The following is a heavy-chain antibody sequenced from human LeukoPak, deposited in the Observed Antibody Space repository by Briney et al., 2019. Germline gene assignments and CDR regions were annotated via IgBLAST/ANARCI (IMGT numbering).Heavy chain of an antibody. CDR2: IDSDGSGT. CDR3: STVEHF. V-gene: IGHV3-74*01. J-gene: IGHJ4*02. CDR1: GLTFSSHW. D-gene: IGHD1/OR15-1a*01. Sequence: GGSLRLSCAASGLTFSSHWMHWVCQIPGKGLVWVSRIDSDGSGTSYADSVKGRFTISRDDVKNMLYLQMNSLRVEDTGLYYCSTVEHFWGQGTLVTVSS.